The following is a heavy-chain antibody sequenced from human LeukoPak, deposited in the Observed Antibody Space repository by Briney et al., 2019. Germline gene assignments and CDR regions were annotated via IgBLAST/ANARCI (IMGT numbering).Heavy chain of an antibody. CDR3: AREHFKLTLDAFDI. CDR1: GFSFSSYS. V-gene: IGHV3-48*04. J-gene: IGHJ3*02. Sequence: GGSLRLSCAASGFSFSSYSMNWVRQAPGKGLEWFSYISSSSRTTYYVDSVKGRFTISRDNTKNSLYLQMYSLRAEDTAVYYCAREHFKLTLDAFDIWGQGTMVTVSS. D-gene: IGHD4/OR15-4a*01. CDR2: ISSSSRTT.